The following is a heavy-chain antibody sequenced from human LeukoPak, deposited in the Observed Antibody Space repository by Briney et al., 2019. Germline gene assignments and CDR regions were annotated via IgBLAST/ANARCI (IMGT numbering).Heavy chain of an antibody. V-gene: IGHV3-23*01. D-gene: IGHD3-22*01. J-gene: IGHJ4*02. Sequence: GGSLRLSCAASGFTFSSYAMSWVRQAPGKGLEGASVISGSGGRTSYADSVKGRFTISRDNSKNTLYLQMNSLRAEDTAVYFCVEGGAPSYYDGSGDAYFDYWGQGTLVTVSS. CDR3: VEGGAPSYYDGSGDAYFDY. CDR1: GFTFSSYA. CDR2: ISGSGGRT.